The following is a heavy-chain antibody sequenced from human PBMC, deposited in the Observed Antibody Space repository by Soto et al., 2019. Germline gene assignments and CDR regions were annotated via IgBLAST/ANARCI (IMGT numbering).Heavy chain of an antibody. CDR3: AKDALYSDHYDSSGYRDY. J-gene: IGHJ4*02. Sequence: LRLSFAASGXTFSSYAMSWVRQAPGKGLEWVSAISGSGGSTYYADSVKGRFTISRDNSKNTLYLQMNSLRAEDTAVYYCAKDALYSDHYDSSGYRDYWGQGTLVTVS. D-gene: IGHD3-22*01. CDR1: GXTFSSYA. V-gene: IGHV3-23*01. CDR2: ISGSGGST.